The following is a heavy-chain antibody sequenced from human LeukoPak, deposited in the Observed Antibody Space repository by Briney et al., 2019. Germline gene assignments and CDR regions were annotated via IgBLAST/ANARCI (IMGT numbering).Heavy chain of an antibody. J-gene: IGHJ4*02. CDR1: NASITSYY. Sequence: PSETLSLTCSVSNASITSYYWSWIRQPPGKGLEWIGYIYYSGSTNYNPSLKSRVTISVDTSKNQFSLKLSSVTAADTAVYYCAASREDFWSGYYTTLDYWGQGTLVTVSS. CDR2: IYYSGST. D-gene: IGHD3-3*01. V-gene: IGHV4-59*01. CDR3: AASREDFWSGYYTTLDY.